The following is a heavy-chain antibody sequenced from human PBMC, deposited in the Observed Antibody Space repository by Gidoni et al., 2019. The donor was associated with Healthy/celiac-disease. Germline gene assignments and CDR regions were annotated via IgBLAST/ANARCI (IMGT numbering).Heavy chain of an antibody. D-gene: IGHD3-10*01. CDR1: GYTFTGYY. V-gene: IGHV1-2*02. J-gene: IGHJ6*02. CDR3: ASDHREIGIYYGMDV. Sequence: QVQLVQSGAEVKKPGASVKVSCKASGYTFTGYYMHWVRQAPGQGLEWMGWINPNRGGTNYAQKFQGRVTMTRDTYISTAYMELSRLRSDDTAVYYCASDHREIGIYYGMDVWGQGTTVTVSS. CDR2: INPNRGGT.